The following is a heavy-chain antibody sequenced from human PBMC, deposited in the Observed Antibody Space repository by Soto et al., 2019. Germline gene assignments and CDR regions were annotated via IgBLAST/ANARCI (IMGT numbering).Heavy chain of an antibody. V-gene: IGHV3-11*01. J-gene: IGHJ5*02. D-gene: IGHD1-20*01. Sequence: VQLVESGGGLVKPGGSLRLSCAASGFIFSDYYMTWIRQAPGKGLEWISDISSGGGTSYFADSVRGRFTISRDNANNSLHLQMNNLRAEDTAIYYCARRLTGRTTGDWFDPWGQGTLVTVSS. CDR1: GFIFSDYY. CDR3: ARRLTGRTTGDWFDP. CDR2: ISSGGGTS.